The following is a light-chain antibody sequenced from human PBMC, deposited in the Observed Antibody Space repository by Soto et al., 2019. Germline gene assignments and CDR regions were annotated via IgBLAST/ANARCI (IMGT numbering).Light chain of an antibody. CDR1: NIGSNS. Sequence: SYELTQPPPVSVAPGQTARITCEGDNIGSNSVHWYQQRSGQVPILVVYDGSDRPSGIPERLSGSNSGNTATLTITRVEAGDEADYYCQVWDGSIDQWVFGGGTKVTVL. V-gene: IGLV3-21*02. CDR2: DGS. J-gene: IGLJ3*02. CDR3: QVWDGSIDQWV.